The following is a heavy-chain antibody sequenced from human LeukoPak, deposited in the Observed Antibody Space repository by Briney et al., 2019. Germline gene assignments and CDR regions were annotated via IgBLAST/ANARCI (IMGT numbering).Heavy chain of an antibody. CDR1: GGSISSSSYY. D-gene: IGHD6-6*01. Sequence: IPSETLSLTCTVSGGSISSSSYYWGWIRQPPGKGLEWIGSIYYSGSTYYNPSLKSRVTISVDTSKNQFSLKLSSVTAADTAVYYCARDVRRLGSSASYWFDPWGQGTLVTVSS. CDR3: ARDVRRLGSSASYWFDP. V-gene: IGHV4-39*07. CDR2: IYYSGST. J-gene: IGHJ5*02.